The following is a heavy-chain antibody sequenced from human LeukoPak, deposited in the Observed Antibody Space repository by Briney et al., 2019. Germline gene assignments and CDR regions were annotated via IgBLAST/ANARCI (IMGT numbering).Heavy chain of an antibody. V-gene: IGHV3-7*01. CDR1: GFTFSSYW. CDR2: IKQDGSEK. Sequence: GGSLRLSCAASGFTFSSYWMSWVRQAPGKGLEWVANIKQDGSEKYYVDPVKGRFTISRDNAKNSLYLQMNSLRAEDTAVYYCARVADCSGGSCYSGVVYFDYWGQGTLVTVSS. CDR3: ARVADCSGGSCYSGVVYFDY. J-gene: IGHJ4*02. D-gene: IGHD2-15*01.